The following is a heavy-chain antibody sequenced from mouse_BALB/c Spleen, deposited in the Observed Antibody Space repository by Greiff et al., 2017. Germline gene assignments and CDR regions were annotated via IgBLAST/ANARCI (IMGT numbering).Heavy chain of an antibody. J-gene: IGHJ4*01. D-gene: IGHD1-2*01. CDR2: ISSGGST. CDR3: ARGGYYGSDAMDY. Sequence: EVKVVESGGGLVKPGGSLKLSCAASGFTFSSYAMSWVRQTPEKRLEWVASISSGGSTYYPDSVKGRFTISRDNARNILYLQMSSLRSEDTAMYYCARGGYYGSDAMDYWGQGTSVTVSS. V-gene: IGHV5-6-5*01. CDR1: GFTFSSYA.